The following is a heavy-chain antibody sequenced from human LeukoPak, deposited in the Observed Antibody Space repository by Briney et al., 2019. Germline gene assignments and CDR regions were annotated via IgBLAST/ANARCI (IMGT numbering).Heavy chain of an antibody. CDR2: INHSGST. CDR3: ARHLNCSGGSCSYYFDY. Sequence: PSETLSLTCAVYGGSFSGYYWSWIRQPPGKGLEWIGEINHSGSTNYNPSLKSRVTISVDTSKNQFSLKLSSVTAADTAVYYCARHLNCSGGSCSYYFDYWGQGTLVTVSS. J-gene: IGHJ4*02. CDR1: GGSFSGYY. V-gene: IGHV4-34*01. D-gene: IGHD2-15*01.